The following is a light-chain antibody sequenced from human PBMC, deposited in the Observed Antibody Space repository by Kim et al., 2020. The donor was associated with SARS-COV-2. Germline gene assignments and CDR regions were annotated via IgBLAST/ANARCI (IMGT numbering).Light chain of an antibody. CDR2: GKN. Sequence: ALGQTGRITCQGDSLRSYYATWYQQKPGQAPILVIYGKNNRPSGIPDRFSGSSSGNTASLTITGTQAGDEADYYCNSRDSNDNVVFGGGTKVTVL. CDR1: SLRSYY. V-gene: IGLV3-19*01. CDR3: NSRDSNDNVV. J-gene: IGLJ2*01.